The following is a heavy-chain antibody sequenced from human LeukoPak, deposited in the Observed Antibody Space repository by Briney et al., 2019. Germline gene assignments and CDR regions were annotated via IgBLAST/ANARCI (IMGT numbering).Heavy chain of an antibody. Sequence: GGSLRLSCAASGFTFDDYAMHWVRQAPGKGLEWVSGISWNSGSIVYADSVKGRFTISRDNAKNSLYLQMNSLRADDTALYYCAKAYNYDISGSSFDCWGQGTLVTVSS. D-gene: IGHD3-22*01. CDR3: AKAYNYDISGSSFDC. J-gene: IGHJ4*02. CDR2: ISWNSGSI. V-gene: IGHV3-9*01. CDR1: GFTFDDYA.